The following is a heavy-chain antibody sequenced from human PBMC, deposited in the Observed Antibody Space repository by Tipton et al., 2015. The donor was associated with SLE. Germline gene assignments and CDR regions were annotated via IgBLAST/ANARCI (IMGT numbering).Heavy chain of an antibody. V-gene: IGHV4-34*01. CDR3: ARANSGY. J-gene: IGHJ4*02. D-gene: IGHD1-26*01. CDR1: GGSFSGYC. CDR2: INHSGST. Sequence: TLSLTCAVYGGSFSGYCWSWIRQPPGKGLEWIGEINHSGSTNYNPSLKSRVTISVDTSKNQFPPKLSSVTAADTAIYYCARANSGYWGQGTLVTVSS.